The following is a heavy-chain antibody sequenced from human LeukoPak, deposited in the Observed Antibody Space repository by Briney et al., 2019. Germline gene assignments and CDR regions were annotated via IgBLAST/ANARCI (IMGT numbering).Heavy chain of an antibody. Sequence: GGSLRLSCAASGFIFSYYSMNWVRQAPGKGVEWVSSINSNSNYMSYADSVKGRFTISRDNAKNSLYLQMTSLRAEDTAVYYCARSEFEAFDMWGQGTMVTVSS. CDR2: INSNSNYM. CDR1: GFIFSYYS. V-gene: IGHV3-21*01. D-gene: IGHD3-10*01. CDR3: ARSEFEAFDM. J-gene: IGHJ3*02.